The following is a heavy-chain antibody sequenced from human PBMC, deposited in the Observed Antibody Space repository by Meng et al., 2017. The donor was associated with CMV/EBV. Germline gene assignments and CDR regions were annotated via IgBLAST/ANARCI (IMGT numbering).Heavy chain of an antibody. CDR3: AREFFNWNYSVVAFDI. CDR2: IRYDGSNK. J-gene: IGHJ3*02. V-gene: IGHV3-30*02. Sequence: GESLKISCAASGFTFSSYGMHWVRQAPGKGLEWVAFIRYDGSNKYYADSVKGRFTISRDNSKNTLYLQMNSLRAEDTAVYYCAREFFNWNYSVVAFDIWGQGTMVTVSS. CDR1: GFTFSSYG. D-gene: IGHD1-7*01.